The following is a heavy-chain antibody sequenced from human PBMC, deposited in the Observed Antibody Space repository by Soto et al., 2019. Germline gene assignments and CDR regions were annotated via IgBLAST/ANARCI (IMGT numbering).Heavy chain of an antibody. Sequence: QVQLVQSGAEVKKPGSSVKVSCKASGGTFSSYAISWVRQAPGQGLEWMGGIIPIFGTANYAQKFQGRVTVATGRFTSHGYNEMNTLRFEDKALNYGASPGSSYFVGGREPPPPYDAFDIWGQGTMVTVSS. D-gene: IGHD3-16*01. CDR2: IIPIFGTA. J-gene: IGHJ3*02. CDR1: GGTFSSYA. CDR3: ASPGSSYFVGGREPPPPYDAFDI. V-gene: IGHV1-69*01.